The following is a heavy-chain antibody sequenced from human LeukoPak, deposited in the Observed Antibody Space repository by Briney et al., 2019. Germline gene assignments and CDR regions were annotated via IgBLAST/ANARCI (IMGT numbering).Heavy chain of an antibody. V-gene: IGHV3-23*01. CDR3: AKDVKTMTDLDS. CDR1: GFTFSSYA. Sequence: PGGSLRLSCAASGFTFSSYAMSWVRQPPGKGLEWFSVISGGTTSTYYADSVKGRFTISRDNSKNILYLQMNSLRAEDTAVYYCAKDVKTMTDLDSWGQGTLVTVSS. J-gene: IGHJ4*02. D-gene: IGHD1-1*01. CDR2: ISGGTTST.